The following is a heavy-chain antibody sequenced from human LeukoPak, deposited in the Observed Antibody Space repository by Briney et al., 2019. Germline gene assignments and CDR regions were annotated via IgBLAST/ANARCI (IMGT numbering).Heavy chain of an antibody. V-gene: IGHV3-23*01. CDR2: IRNSGCST. J-gene: IGHJ6*03. CDR3: AAQMATIDYYFYYMDV. D-gene: IGHD5-24*01. CDR1: GFTFSSYA. Sequence: PGGSLRLSCAASGFTFSSYAMSWVRQAPGKGLEWVSAIRNSGCSTYYADSVKGRFTISRDNSKNTLYLQMNSLRAEDTAVYYCAAQMATIDYYFYYMDVWGKGTTVTVSS.